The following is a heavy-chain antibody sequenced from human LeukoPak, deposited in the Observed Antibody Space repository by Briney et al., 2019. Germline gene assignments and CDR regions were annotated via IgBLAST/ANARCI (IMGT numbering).Heavy chain of an antibody. Sequence: SVKVSCKASGGTFSSYAISWVRQAPGRGLEWMGRIIPILGIANYAQKFQGRVTITADKSTSTAYMELSSLRSEDTAVYYCARDPGYSSSLEETWGQGTLVTVSS. D-gene: IGHD6-13*01. CDR3: ARDPGYSSSLEET. J-gene: IGHJ5*02. CDR2: IIPILGIA. V-gene: IGHV1-69*04. CDR1: GGTFSSYA.